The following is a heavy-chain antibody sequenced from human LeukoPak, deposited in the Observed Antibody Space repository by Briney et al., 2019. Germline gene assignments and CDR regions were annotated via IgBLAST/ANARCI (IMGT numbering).Heavy chain of an antibody. D-gene: IGHD5-18*01. V-gene: IGHV3-30-3*01. J-gene: IGHJ4*02. CDR3: ARAQTWIQLWLDY. CDR2: ISYDGSNK. Sequence: GGSLRLSCAASGFTFSRYAMHWVRQAPGKGLVWVALISYDGSNKDFADSVKGRFTISRDNSKNTLYLQMNSLRAEDTAVYYCARAQTWIQLWLDYWGQGTLVTVSS. CDR1: GFTFSRYA.